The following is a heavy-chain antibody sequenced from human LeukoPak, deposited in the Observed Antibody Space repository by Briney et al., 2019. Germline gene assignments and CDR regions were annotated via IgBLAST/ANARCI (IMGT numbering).Heavy chain of an antibody. CDR1: GFTFSSYS. CDR3: ARVYSWPPAIDY. D-gene: IGHD2-15*01. V-gene: IGHV3-21*01. Sequence: GGSLRLSCAASGFTFSSYSMNWVRQAPGKGLEWVSSISSSSSYIYYADSVKGRFTTSRDNAKNSLYLQMNSLRAEDTAVYYCARVYSWPPAIDYWGQGTLVTVSS. CDR2: ISSSSSYI. J-gene: IGHJ4*02.